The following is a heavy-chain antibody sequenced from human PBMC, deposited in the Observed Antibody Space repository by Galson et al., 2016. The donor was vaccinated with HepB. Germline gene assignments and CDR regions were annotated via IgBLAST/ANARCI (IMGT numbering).Heavy chain of an antibody. D-gene: IGHD2-8*01. CDR2: IYPGDSII. V-gene: IGHV5-51*01. CDR1: GYSFSEYW. J-gene: IGHJ4*02. Sequence: QSGAEVKKPGESLKISCQGFGYSFSEYWVAWLRQMPGKGLEWMAVIYPGDSIIRYNPSFQGQVTISADNSISTAYLQWSSLKASDTAMYYCARPLPKGQYAYFNFWGQGTLVTGSS. CDR3: ARPLPKGQYAYFNF.